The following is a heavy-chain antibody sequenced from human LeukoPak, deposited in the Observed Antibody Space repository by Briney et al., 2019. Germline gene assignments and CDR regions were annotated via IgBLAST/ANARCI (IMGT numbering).Heavy chain of an antibody. V-gene: IGHV4-39*07. CDR1: GGSISSSSYY. CDR3: ASWRDFAFDY. Sequence: PSETLSLTCTVSGGSISSSSYYWGWIRQPPGKGLEWIGSIYYSGSTYYNPSLKSRVTISVDTSKNQFSLKLSSVTAADTAVYYCASWRDFAFDYWGQGTLVTVSS. CDR2: IYYSGST. J-gene: IGHJ4*02. D-gene: IGHD3-3*01.